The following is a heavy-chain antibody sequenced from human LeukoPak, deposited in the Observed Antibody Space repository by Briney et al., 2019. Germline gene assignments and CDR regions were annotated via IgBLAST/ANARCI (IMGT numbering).Heavy chain of an antibody. D-gene: IGHD1-26*01. CDR1: GFTFSSYG. Sequence: PGGTLRLSCAASGFTFSSYGMSWVRQAPGKGLEGVSAISGSCGSTYYADSVKGRFTISRDKSKNALYLQMHSLRAEDTAVYYCAKDRSKGSYGDEFDFWGQGTLVTVSS. J-gene: IGHJ4*02. V-gene: IGHV3-23*01. CDR3: AKDRSKGSYGDEFDF. CDR2: ISGSCGST.